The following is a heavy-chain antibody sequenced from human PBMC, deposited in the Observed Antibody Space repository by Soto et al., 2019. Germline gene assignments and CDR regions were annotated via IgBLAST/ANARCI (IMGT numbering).Heavy chain of an antibody. V-gene: IGHV1-8*01. CDR2: MNPNSGNT. Sequence: QVQLVQSGAEVKKPGASVKVSCKTSGYTFTNYNINWVRQATGQGLEWMGWMNPNSGNTGYAQKFQGRVTMTRNNSITTAYMELISLRSGDTAVYYCARAEPYSTSSPFDYWGQGTLVTVSS. J-gene: IGHJ4*02. CDR3: ARAEPYSTSSPFDY. D-gene: IGHD6-6*01. CDR1: GYTFTNYN.